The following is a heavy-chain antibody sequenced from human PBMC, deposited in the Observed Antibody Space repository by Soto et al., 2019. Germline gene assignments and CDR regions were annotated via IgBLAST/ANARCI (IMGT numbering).Heavy chain of an antibody. CDR2: IWYDGTNK. J-gene: IGHJ6*02. V-gene: IGHV3-33*01. Sequence: PGGSLRLSCAASGFTFSTYGMHWVRQAPGKGLEWVAVIWYDGTNKDYADSVKGRFTISRDNAKNTLYLQMNSLRAEDTAVYYCARSLTRFGETPEDVWGQGTTVTVSS. CDR3: ARSLTRFGETPEDV. D-gene: IGHD3-10*02. CDR1: GFTFSTYG.